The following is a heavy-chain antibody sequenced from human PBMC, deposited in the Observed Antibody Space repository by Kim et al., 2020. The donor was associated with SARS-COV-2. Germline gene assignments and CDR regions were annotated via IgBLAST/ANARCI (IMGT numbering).Heavy chain of an antibody. Sequence: SFQGRVTMTTDTSISTAYMELSRLRSDDTAVYYCARGRYCSGGSCYLDYWGQGTLVTVSS. J-gene: IGHJ4*02. CDR3: ARGRYCSGGSCYLDY. D-gene: IGHD2-15*01. V-gene: IGHV1-2*02.